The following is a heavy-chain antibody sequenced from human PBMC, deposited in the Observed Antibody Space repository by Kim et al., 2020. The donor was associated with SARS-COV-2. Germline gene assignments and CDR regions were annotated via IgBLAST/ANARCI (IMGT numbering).Heavy chain of an antibody. Sequence: VKGRFTISRDNAKNSLYLKMNSLRAEDTAVYYCARDEAAAMNYYYYGMDVWGQGTTVTVSS. D-gene: IGHD2-2*01. V-gene: IGHV3-11*01. J-gene: IGHJ6*02. CDR3: ARDEAAAMNYYYYGMDV.